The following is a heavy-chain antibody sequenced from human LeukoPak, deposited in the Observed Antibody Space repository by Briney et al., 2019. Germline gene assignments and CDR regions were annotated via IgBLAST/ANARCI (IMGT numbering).Heavy chain of an antibody. D-gene: IGHD5-12*01. CDR1: GYTFTSYD. Sequence: SVKVSCKASGYTFTSYDINWVRQATGQGLEWMGGIIPIFGTANYAQKFQGRVTITTDESTSTAYMELSSLRSEDTAVYYCARDTRGYSELSWFDPWGQGTLVTVSS. CDR3: ARDTRGYSELSWFDP. J-gene: IGHJ5*02. CDR2: IIPIFGTA. V-gene: IGHV1-69*05.